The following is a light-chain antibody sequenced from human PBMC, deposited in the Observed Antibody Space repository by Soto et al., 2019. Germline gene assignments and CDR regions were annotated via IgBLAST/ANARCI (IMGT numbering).Light chain of an antibody. J-gene: IGLJ1*01. CDR3: SSFTSSYTFV. CDR2: EVS. CDR1: SSDVGGYKY. Sequence: QSALAQPASVSGSPGQSIAISCTGTSSDVGGYKYVSWYQQHLGKAPKLLISEVSNRPSGVPDRFSGSKSGNTASLTISGLQAEDEADYYCSSFTSSYTFVFGSGTKVTVL. V-gene: IGLV2-14*01.